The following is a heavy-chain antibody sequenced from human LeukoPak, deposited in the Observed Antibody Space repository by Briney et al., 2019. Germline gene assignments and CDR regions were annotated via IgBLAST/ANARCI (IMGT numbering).Heavy chain of an antibody. V-gene: IGHV4-34*01. Sequence: PSETLSLTCAVYGGSFSGYYWSWIRQPPGKGLEWIGEINHSGSTNYNPSLKSRVTISVDTSKNQFSLKLSSVTAADTAVYYCARPLTLARLRYFDWPGSKDAFDIWGQGTMVTVSS. J-gene: IGHJ3*02. CDR2: INHSGST. CDR3: ARPLTLARLRYFDWPGSKDAFDI. CDR1: GGSFSGYY. D-gene: IGHD3-9*01.